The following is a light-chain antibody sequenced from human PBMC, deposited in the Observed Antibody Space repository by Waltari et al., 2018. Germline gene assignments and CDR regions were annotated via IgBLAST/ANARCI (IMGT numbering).Light chain of an antibody. CDR1: SSDVDSYTL. CDR3: CSYVTSRTFV. J-gene: IGLJ2*01. V-gene: IGLV2-23*03. CDR2: EGN. Sequence: QSALTQPASVSGSPGQSINISCSGSSSDVDSYTLVSWYQQHPGKVPKLILYEGNKRPSGVSNRFSGSKSGDTASLTISGLQAEDEAAYYCCSYVTSRTFVFGGGTKVSVL.